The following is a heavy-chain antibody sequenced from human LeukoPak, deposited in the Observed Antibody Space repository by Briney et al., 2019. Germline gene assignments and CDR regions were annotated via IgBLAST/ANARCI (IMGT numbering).Heavy chain of an antibody. V-gene: IGHV4-39*01. J-gene: IGHJ6*03. CDR3: ARVSGSGSYPSYYYNYMDV. CDR2: IYYSGVS. Sequence: PSETLSLTCTVSGGSIISSSFWWGWIRQPPGTGLEWIGSIYYSGVSYYNTSLKSRVTIFVDTSKNQFSLKLSSVAATDTAVYFCARVSGSGSYPSYYYNYMDVWGKGTTVTVSS. D-gene: IGHD3-10*01. CDR1: GGSIISSSFW.